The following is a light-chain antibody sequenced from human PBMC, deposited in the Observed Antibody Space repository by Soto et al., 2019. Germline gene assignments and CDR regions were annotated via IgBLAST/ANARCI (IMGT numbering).Light chain of an antibody. CDR2: GAS. Sequence: EIVLTQSPGTLSLSPGERATLFCRASQSVSSNLAWYQQKPGQAPRLLIYGASTRATGIPARFSGSGSGTEFPLTISSLQSEDFAVYHCQQYDNWASFGQGTKVDIK. CDR3: QQYDNWAS. V-gene: IGKV3-15*01. J-gene: IGKJ1*01. CDR1: QSVSSN.